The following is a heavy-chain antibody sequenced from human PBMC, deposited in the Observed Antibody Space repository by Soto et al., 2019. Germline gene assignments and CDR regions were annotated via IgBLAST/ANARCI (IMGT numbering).Heavy chain of an antibody. V-gene: IGHV3-9*01. CDR2: ISWNSGSI. Sequence: SLRLSCAASGFTFDDYAMHWVRQAPGKGLEWVSGISWNSGSIGYADSVKGRFTISRDNAKNSLYLQMNSLRAEDTALYYCAKKGDAFDIWGQGTMVTVSS. J-gene: IGHJ3*02. CDR1: GFTFDDYA. CDR3: AKKGDAFDI.